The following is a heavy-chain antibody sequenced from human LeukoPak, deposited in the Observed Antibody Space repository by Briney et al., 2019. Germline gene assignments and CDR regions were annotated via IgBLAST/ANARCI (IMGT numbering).Heavy chain of an antibody. CDR3: ARGHISVPALDY. V-gene: IGHV3-30*03. Sequence: GGSLRLSCAASAFTLSSCGMHWVRQAPGKGLEWVAVISYDGSYKYCADSVKGRFTISRDNPKNTLYLQMNSLRVEDTAVYYCARGHISVPALDYWGQGTLLTVSS. J-gene: IGHJ4*02. CDR1: AFTLSSCG. D-gene: IGHD6-19*01. CDR2: ISYDGSYK.